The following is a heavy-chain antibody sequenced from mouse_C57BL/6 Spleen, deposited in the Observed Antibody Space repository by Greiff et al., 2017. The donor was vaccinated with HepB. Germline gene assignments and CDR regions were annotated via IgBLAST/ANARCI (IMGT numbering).Heavy chain of an antibody. V-gene: IGHV1-76*01. J-gene: IGHJ2*01. D-gene: IGHD1-3*01. CDR3: ARSPVQWYFDY. CDR1: GYTFTDYY. CDR2: IYPGSGNT. Sequence: QVQLKESGAELVRPGASVKLSCKASGYTFTDYYINWVKQRPGQGLEWIARIYPGSGNTYYNEKFKSKATLTAEKSSSTAYMQLSSLTSEDSAVYFCARSPVQWYFDYWGQGTTLTVSS.